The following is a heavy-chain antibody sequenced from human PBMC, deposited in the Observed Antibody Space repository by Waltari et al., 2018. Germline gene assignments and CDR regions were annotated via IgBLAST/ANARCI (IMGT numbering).Heavy chain of an antibody. V-gene: IGHV3-7*01. D-gene: IGHD2-15*01. J-gene: IGHJ2*01. CDR3: ARGPRVNLVVAATENYWYFDL. CDR1: GFTFSSYW. Sequence: EVQLVESGGGLVQPGGSLRLSCAASGFTFSSYWMSWVRQAPGKGLECVANIKQDGSEKYEVDSVKGRFTISRDNAKNALYLQMNSLRAEDTAVYYCARGPRVNLVVAATENYWYFDLWGRGTLVTVSS. CDR2: IKQDGSEK.